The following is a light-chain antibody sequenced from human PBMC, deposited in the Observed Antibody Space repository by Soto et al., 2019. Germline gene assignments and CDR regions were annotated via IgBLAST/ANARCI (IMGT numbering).Light chain of an antibody. CDR3: SSYAGTSIPYVV. CDR2: DVS. Sequence: QPVLTQPASVSGSPGQSITISCTGTSSDVGAYKYVSWYQQHADKAPKLVIYDVSSRSSGISNRFSGSKSGNTASLTITGLQAEDEADYYCSSYAGTSIPYVVFGGGTKLTVL. J-gene: IGLJ2*01. CDR1: SSDVGAYKY. V-gene: IGLV2-14*03.